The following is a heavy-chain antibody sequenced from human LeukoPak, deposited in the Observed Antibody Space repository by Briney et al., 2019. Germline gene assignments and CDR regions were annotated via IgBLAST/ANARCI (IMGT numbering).Heavy chain of an antibody. CDR1: GFTFSSYA. J-gene: IGHJ6*03. V-gene: IGHV3-23*01. CDR3: ARVVTHRDYYYMDV. Sequence: GGSLRLSCAASGFTFSSYAMSWVRQAPGKGLKWVSTINDNGDGTYYADSVKGRFTISRDNSYNTVSLQMNSLRDEDTGVYYCARVVTHRDYYYMDVWGKGTTVTVSS. CDR2: INDNGDGT. D-gene: IGHD4-23*01.